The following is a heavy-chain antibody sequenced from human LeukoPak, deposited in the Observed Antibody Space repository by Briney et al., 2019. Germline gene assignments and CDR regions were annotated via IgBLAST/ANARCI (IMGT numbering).Heavy chain of an antibody. CDR3: ASEPNIVVVPAAPY. CDR1: GGSFSGYY. D-gene: IGHD2-2*01. CDR2: IYYSGST. J-gene: IGHJ4*02. Sequence: PSETLSLTCAVYGGSFSGYYWSWIRQPPGKGLEWIGSIYYSGSTYCNPSLKSRVTISVDTSKNQFSLKLSSVTAADPAVYYCASEPNIVVVPAAPYWGQGTLVTVSS. V-gene: IGHV4-34*01.